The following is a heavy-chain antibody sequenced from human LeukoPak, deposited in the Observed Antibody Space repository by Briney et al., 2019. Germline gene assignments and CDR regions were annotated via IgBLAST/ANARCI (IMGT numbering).Heavy chain of an antibody. J-gene: IGHJ6*03. V-gene: IGHV4-59*01. CDR3: ARTTEGYCRGGSCYYYYYYMDV. CDR1: GGSISSYY. D-gene: IGHD2-15*01. Sequence: SEILSLTCTVSGGSISSYYWSWIRQPPGKGLEWIGYIYYSGSTNYNPSLKSRVTISVDTSKNQFSLKLSSVTAADTAVYYCARTTEGYCRGGSCYYYYYYMDVWGKGTTVTVSS. CDR2: IYYSGST.